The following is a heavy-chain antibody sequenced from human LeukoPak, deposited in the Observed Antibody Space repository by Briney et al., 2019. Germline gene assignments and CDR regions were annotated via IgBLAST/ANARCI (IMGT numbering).Heavy chain of an antibody. CDR2: IYYSGST. CDR1: GGSISSGDYY. V-gene: IGHV4-30-4*01. D-gene: IGHD3-10*01. CDR3: ARGLGRRYYGSGSYHNDHPNWFDP. J-gene: IGHJ5*02. Sequence: SETLCLTCTVSGGSISSGDYYWSWIRHPPGKGLEWIGYIYYSGSTYYNPSLKSRVTISVDTSKNPFSLKLSSVTAADTAVYYCARGLGRRYYGSGSYHNDHPNWFDPWGQGTLVTVSS.